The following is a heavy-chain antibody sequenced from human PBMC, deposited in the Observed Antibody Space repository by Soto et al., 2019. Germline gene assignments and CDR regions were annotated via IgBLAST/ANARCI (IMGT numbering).Heavy chain of an antibody. D-gene: IGHD3-22*01. Sequence: EVQLVESGGGLVQPGGSLKLSCAASGFTFSGSAMHWVRQASGKGLEWVGRIRSKANSYATAYAASVKGRFTISRDDSKNTAYLQMNSLKTEDTAVYYCTRDPHYYYESSGGYWGQGTLVTVSS. V-gene: IGHV3-73*02. CDR2: IRSKANSYAT. J-gene: IGHJ4*02. CDR3: TRDPHYYYESSGGY. CDR1: GFTFSGSA.